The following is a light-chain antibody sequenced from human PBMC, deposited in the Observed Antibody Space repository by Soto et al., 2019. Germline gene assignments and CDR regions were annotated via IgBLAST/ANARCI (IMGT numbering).Light chain of an antibody. CDR1: NGDVVSYDL. CDR3: CSYAGGNTLI. CDR2: EVN. V-gene: IGLV2-23*02. J-gene: IGLJ2*01. Sequence: QSALTQPASVSGSPGQSITISCTGTNGDVVSYDLVSWYQQYPGKAPKLIIYEVNKRPSGVSNRFSGAKSGNTASLTISGLQTEDEADYDCCSYAGGNTLIFGGGTKVTV.